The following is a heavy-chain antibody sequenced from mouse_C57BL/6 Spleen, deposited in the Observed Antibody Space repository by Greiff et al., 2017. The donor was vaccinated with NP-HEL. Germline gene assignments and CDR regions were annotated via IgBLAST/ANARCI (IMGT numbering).Heavy chain of an antibody. CDR2: IYPGDGDT. CDR3: ARLGTAVVAYYYAMDY. CDR1: GYAFSSSW. Sequence: QVQLQQSGPELVKPGASVKISCKASGYAFSSSWMNWVKQRPGKGLEWIGRIYPGDGDTNYNGKFKGKATLTADKSSSTAYMQLSSLTSEDSAVYFCARLGTAVVAYYYAMDYWGQGTSVTVSS. D-gene: IGHD1-1*01. V-gene: IGHV1-82*01. J-gene: IGHJ4*01.